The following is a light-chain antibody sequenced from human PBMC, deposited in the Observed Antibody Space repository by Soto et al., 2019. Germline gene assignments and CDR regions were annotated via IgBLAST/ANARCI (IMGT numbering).Light chain of an antibody. J-gene: IGLJ3*02. CDR2: LNSDGSH. CDR3: QTWGTGGV. V-gene: IGLV4-69*01. CDR1: SGHSSYA. Sequence: QPVLTQSPSASASLGASVKLTCTLSSGHSSYAIAWHQQQPEKGPRYLMKLNSDGSHSKGDGIPDRFSGSSSGAERYLTISSLQSGDEADYYCQTWGTGGVFGGGTKLTVL.